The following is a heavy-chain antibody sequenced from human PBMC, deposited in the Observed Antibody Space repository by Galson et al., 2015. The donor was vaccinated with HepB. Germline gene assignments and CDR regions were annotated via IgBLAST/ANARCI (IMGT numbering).Heavy chain of an antibody. V-gene: IGHV1-18*01. CDR3: ARGSSGYVDY. D-gene: IGHD3-22*01. Sequence: SVKVSCKASGYTFTSYGISWVRQAPGQGLEWMGWISTYNGNTNYAQKFLQGRVTMTTDTSTSTAYMELRSLRSDDTAVYYCARGSSGYVDYWGQGAPVTVSS. CDR2: ISTYNGNT. J-gene: IGHJ4*02. CDR1: GYTFTSYG.